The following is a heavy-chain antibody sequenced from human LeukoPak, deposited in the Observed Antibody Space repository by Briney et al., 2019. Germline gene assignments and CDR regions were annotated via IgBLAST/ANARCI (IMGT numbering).Heavy chain of an antibody. CDR1: GGSISTYY. V-gene: IGHV4-59*01. Sequence: SETLSLTCTVSGGSISTYYWSWIRQPPGKGLEWSGYIYYSGTTNYNPSLKKRVTISVDTSKSQFSLTLSSVTAADTAVYYCARGIEYGSGNSCYSRHFDFWGQGTLVTVSS. CDR2: IYYSGTT. D-gene: IGHD2-15*01. J-gene: IGHJ4*02. CDR3: ARGIEYGSGNSCYSRHFDF.